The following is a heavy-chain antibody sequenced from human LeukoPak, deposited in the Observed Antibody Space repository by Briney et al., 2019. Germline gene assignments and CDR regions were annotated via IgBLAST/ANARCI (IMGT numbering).Heavy chain of an antibody. CDR2: IKEDGGEK. D-gene: IGHD6-19*01. V-gene: IGHV3-7*01. CDR1: GFTFSIRW. J-gene: IGHJ4*02. Sequence: PGGSLRLSCAASGFTFSIRWMSWVRQAPGKGLEWLANIKEDGGEKYYVDSVKGRFTISRDNAKNSLYLQMNSLRDKDTAVYYCAKYRPLAGLEYWGQGTLVTVSS. CDR3: AKYRPLAGLEY.